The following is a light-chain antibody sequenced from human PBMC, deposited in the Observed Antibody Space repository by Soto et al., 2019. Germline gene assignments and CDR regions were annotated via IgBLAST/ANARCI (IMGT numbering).Light chain of an antibody. CDR3: QSFDINVLALI. V-gene: IGLV1-40*01. Sequence: QSVLTQPPSVSGAPGQRVTISCTGSNSNIGAGFGVQWYQQFPRTAPRLLIYSNTNRPSGVPDRFSASKSGTSASLAITGLRAEDEADYYCQSFDINVLALIFGVGTKLPVL. J-gene: IGLJ2*01. CDR2: SNT. CDR1: NSNIGAGFG.